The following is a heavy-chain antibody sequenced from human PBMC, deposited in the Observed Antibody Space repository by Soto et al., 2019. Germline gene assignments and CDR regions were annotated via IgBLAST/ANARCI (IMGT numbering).Heavy chain of an antibody. D-gene: IGHD2-15*01. Sequence: QVQLVQYGAEVKKPGASVKVSCKVSGYTLTELSMHWVRQAPGKGLEWTGGFATEDGETIYAQKFQAIVTWTEDTSRDTDYMELSSLRSEDTAVYYCATIPPRYCSGGSCYLGLAFDIWGQGTMVTVSS. J-gene: IGHJ3*02. V-gene: IGHV1-24*01. CDR2: FATEDGET. CDR3: ATIPPRYCSGGSCYLGLAFDI. CDR1: GYTLTELS.